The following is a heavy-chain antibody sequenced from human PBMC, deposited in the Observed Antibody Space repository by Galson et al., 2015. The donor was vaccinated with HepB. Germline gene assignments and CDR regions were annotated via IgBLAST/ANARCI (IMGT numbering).Heavy chain of an antibody. CDR2: MYYSGST. CDR1: RGSISSYY. Sequence: TLSLTCTVSRGSISSYYWSWVRQPPGKGLEWVGYMYYSGSTNYNPSLKSRLTISVDTSKNQFSLKLSSVTAADTAVYYCARNELGELSLIDYWAREPWSPSPQ. CDR3: ARNELGELSLIDY. J-gene: IGHJ4*02. D-gene: IGHD3-16*02. V-gene: IGHV4-59*01.